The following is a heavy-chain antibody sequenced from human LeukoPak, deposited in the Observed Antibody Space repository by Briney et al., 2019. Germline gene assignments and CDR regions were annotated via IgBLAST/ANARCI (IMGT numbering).Heavy chain of an antibody. CDR3: AELGITMIGGV. CDR1: GFTFSSHS. Sequence: GGSLRLSCVASGFTFSSHSMTWVRQAPGKGLEWVSYISSSGSTIYYADSVKGRFTISRDNAKNSLYLQMNSLRAEDTAVYYCAELGITMIGGVWGRGTTVTISS. V-gene: IGHV3-48*04. D-gene: IGHD3-10*02. J-gene: IGHJ6*04. CDR2: ISSSGSTI.